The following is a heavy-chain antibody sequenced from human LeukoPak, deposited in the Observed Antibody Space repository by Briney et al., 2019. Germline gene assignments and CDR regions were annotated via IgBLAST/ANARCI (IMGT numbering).Heavy chain of an antibody. CDR2: IYSGGST. CDR1: GFTVSSSY. Sequence: GGSLRLSCAASGFTVSSSYMSWVRQAPGKGLEWVSVIYSGGSTYYADSVKGRFAISRHNSKNTLYLQMNSLRAEDTAVYYCARLYDYGDYVGDYWGQGTLVTVSS. D-gene: IGHD4-17*01. CDR3: ARLYDYGDYVGDY. V-gene: IGHV3-53*04. J-gene: IGHJ4*02.